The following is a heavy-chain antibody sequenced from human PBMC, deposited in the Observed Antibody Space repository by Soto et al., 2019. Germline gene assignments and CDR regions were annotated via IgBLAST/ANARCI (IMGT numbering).Heavy chain of an antibody. CDR3: AKEGYYDFWSGYYPFDY. CDR1: GFTFSSYG. D-gene: IGHD3-3*01. CDR2: ISYDGSNK. J-gene: IGHJ4*02. Sequence: GGSLRLSCAASGFTFSSYGMHWVRQAPGKGLEWVAVISYDGSNKYYADSVKGRFTISRDNSKNTLYLQMNSLRAEDTAVYYCAKEGYYDFWSGYYPFDYWGQGTLVTVSS. V-gene: IGHV3-30*18.